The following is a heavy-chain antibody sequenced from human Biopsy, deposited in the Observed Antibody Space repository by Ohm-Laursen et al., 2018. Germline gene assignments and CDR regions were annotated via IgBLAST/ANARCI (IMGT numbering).Heavy chain of an antibody. CDR3: ARAGRYCSGGGCYSWFDS. D-gene: IGHD2-15*01. Sequence: SLRLSRAASGFSFSDNYMDWVRQAPGKGLEWVGRIRDQANSYTTDYAASVKGRFTISRDDSKNTLYLQMNSLKTEDTALYYSARAGRYCSGGGCYSWFDSWGQGTLVPVSS. J-gene: IGHJ5*01. CDR2: IRDQANSYTT. CDR1: GFSFSDNY. V-gene: IGHV3-72*01.